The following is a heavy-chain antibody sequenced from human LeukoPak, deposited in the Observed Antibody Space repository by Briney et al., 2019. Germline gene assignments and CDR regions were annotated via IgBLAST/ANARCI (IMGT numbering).Heavy chain of an antibody. V-gene: IGHV4-59*11. D-gene: IGHD3-10*01. CDR2: IYYSGST. J-gene: IGHJ5*02. CDR3: ARADPNASGYFYRFNWFDP. CDR1: GGSISSHY. Sequence: PSETLSLTCTVSGGSISSHYWSWIRQPPGKGLEWIGYIYYSGSTNYNPSLKSRVTISVDTSKNQFSLKLSSVTAADTAVYYCARADPNASGYFYRFNWFDPWGQGTLVTVSS.